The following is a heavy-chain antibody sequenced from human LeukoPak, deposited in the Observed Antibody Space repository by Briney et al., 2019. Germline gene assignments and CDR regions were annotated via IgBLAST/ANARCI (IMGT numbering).Heavy chain of an antibody. J-gene: IGHJ4*02. V-gene: IGHV4-61*01. Sequence: SETLSLTCTVSGGSVNSGNYYWSWIRQPPGKGLEWLGYIYYSGSTYYYNPSLESRVTISLDTSKNQFSLKLNSLTAADTAVYYCARDREWELQSSRYFDYWGQGTLVTVSS. CDR3: ARDREWELQSSRYFDY. CDR2: IYYSGSTY. D-gene: IGHD1-26*01. CDR1: GGSVNSGNYY.